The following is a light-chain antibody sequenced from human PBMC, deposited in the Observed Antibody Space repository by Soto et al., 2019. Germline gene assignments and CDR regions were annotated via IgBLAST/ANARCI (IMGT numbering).Light chain of an antibody. J-gene: IGKJ4*01. CDR3: LHYENHPPALT. V-gene: IGKV1-33*01. CDR2: DAS. Sequence: DIQMTQSPSSLSASVGDRVTITCQASQDISNYLNWYQQKPGEAPKLLIYDASNLETGVPSRFSGSGSGTDFIFTISSLQPEDIATYYCLHYENHPPALTFGGGTKVEIK. CDR1: QDISNY.